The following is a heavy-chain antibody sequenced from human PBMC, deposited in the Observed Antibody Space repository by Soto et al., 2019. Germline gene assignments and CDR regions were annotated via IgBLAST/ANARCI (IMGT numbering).Heavy chain of an antibody. CDR1: GGTFSSYA. J-gene: IGHJ5*02. CDR2: IIPIFGTA. Sequence: SVKVSCKASGGTFSSYAISWVRQAPGQGLERMRGIIPIFGTANYAQKFQGRVTITADESTSTAYMELSSLRSEDTAVYYCASGGYSYGYEDRRAPHRNWFDPWGQGTLVTAPQ. D-gene: IGHD5-18*01. CDR3: ASGGYSYGYEDRRAPHRNWFDP. V-gene: IGHV1-69*13.